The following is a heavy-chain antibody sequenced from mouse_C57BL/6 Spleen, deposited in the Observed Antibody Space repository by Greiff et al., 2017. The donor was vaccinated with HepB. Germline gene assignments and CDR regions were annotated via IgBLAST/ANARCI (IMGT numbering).Heavy chain of an antibody. V-gene: IGHV1-64*01. J-gene: IGHJ4*01. CDR2: IHPNSGST. Sequence: QVQLQQPGAELVKPGASVKLSCKASGFTFTSYWMHWVKQRPGQGLEWIGMIHPNSGSTNYNEKFKSKATLTVDKSSSTASMQLSSLTSEDSAVYYCAVYSTSIMDYWGQGTSVTVSS. CDR1: GFTFTSYW. D-gene: IGHD2-1*01. CDR3: AVYSTSIMDY.